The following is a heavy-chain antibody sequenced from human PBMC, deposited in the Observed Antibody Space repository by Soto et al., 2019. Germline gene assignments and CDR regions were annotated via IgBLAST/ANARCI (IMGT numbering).Heavy chain of an antibody. V-gene: IGHV6-1*01. CDR2: TYYRSKWYN. D-gene: IGHD1-20*01. CDR3: ARDPGITGTTYYYYYGMDV. CDR1: GDSVPSNSAA. Sequence: SQTLSLTCAISGDSVPSNSAAWNWIRQSPSRGLEWLGRTYYRSKWYNDYAVSVKSRITINPDTSKNQFSLQLNSVTPEDTAVYYCARDPGITGTTYYYYYGMDVWGQGTTVTVSS. J-gene: IGHJ6*02.